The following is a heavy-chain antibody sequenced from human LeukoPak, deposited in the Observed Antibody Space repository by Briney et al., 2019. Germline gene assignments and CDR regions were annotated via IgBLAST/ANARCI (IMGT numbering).Heavy chain of an antibody. V-gene: IGHV1-18*01. J-gene: IGHJ4*02. CDR2: ISAYNANT. CDR1: GYTFTSYG. Sequence: GASVKLSCKASGYTFTSYGISWVRQAPGQGLEWIGWISAYNANTNYAQKLQGRVTMTTDTSTSTAYMELRSLRSDDTAVYYCVREVSEPYYDDSSGYYYFDYWGQGILVTVSS. D-gene: IGHD3-22*01. CDR3: VREVSEPYYDDSSGYYYFDY.